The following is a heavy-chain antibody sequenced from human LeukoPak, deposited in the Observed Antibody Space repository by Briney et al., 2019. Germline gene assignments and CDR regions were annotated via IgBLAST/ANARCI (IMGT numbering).Heavy chain of an antibody. CDR1: GGTFSSYA. Sequence: SVKVSCKASGGTFSSYAISWVRQAPGQGLEWMGGIIPIFGTANYAQKFQGRVTITADKSTSTAYMELSSLRSEDTAVYYCAREGGGARVKTGVTGHIQTDAFDIWGQGTMVAVSS. D-gene: IGHD7-27*01. J-gene: IGHJ3*02. CDR3: AREGGGARVKTGVTGHIQTDAFDI. CDR2: IIPIFGTA. V-gene: IGHV1-69*06.